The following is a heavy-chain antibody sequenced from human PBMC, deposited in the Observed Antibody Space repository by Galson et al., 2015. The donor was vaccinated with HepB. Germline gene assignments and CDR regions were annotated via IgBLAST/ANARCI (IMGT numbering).Heavy chain of an antibody. J-gene: IGHJ4*02. CDR2: INSDGSSS. D-gene: IGHD1-1*01. Sequence: SLRLSCAASGFTFRGHWMHWVRQAPGKGLIWVSRINSDGSSSSYADYVKGRFTISRDDAKNTLYLQLNSLRAEDTAIYYCARGRPGTFTVLGNWGQGTLVTVSS. CDR1: GFTFRGHW. V-gene: IGHV3-74*01. CDR3: ARGRPGTFTVLGN.